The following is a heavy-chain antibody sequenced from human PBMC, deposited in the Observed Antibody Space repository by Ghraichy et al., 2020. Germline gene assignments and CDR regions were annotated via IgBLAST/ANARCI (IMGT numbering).Heavy chain of an antibody. CDR2: IKQEGSEK. CDR3: ARRGKYCTNGVCYSWLATWFDP. D-gene: IGHD2-8*01. J-gene: IGHJ5*02. CDR1: GFTFSSYW. V-gene: IGHV3-7*03. Sequence: GGSLRLSCAASGFTFSSYWMSWVRQAPGKGLEWVANIKQEGSEKYYVDSVKGRFTISRDNAKNSLYLQMNSLRAEDTAVYYCARRGKYCTNGVCYSWLATWFDPWGQGTLVTVSS.